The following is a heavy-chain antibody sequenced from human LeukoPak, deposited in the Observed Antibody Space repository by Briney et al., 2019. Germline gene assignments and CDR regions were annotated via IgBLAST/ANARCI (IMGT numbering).Heavy chain of an antibody. CDR2: IGSSSGNK. V-gene: IGHV3-48*01. J-gene: IGHJ4*02. D-gene: IGHD1-7*01. CDR1: EFTFSSYS. Sequence: GGSLRLSCVVSEFTFSSYSMNWVRQAPGKGLEWISYIGSSSGNKYYADSVRGRFTISRDNAKNSLFLQMNSLRAEDTAVYFCARDAGYNGNYYFDYWGQGTLVSVSS. CDR3: ARDAGYNGNYYFDY.